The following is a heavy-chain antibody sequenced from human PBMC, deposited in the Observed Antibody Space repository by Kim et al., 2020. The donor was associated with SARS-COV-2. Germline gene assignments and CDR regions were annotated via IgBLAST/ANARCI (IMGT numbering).Heavy chain of an antibody. J-gene: IGHJ6*02. Sequence: SVKVSCKASGGTFSSYAISWVRQAPGQGLEWMGGIIPIFGTANYAQKFQGRVTITADESTSTAYMELSSLRSEDTAVYYCARTEDRRGYCGGDCYPYYYYGMDVWGQGTTVTVSS. D-gene: IGHD2-21*02. CDR2: IIPIFGTA. CDR3: ARTEDRRGYCGGDCYPYYYYGMDV. V-gene: IGHV1-69*13. CDR1: GGTFSSYA.